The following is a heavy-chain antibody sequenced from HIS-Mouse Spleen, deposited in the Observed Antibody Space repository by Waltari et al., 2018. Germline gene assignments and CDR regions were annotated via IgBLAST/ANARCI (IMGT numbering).Heavy chain of an antibody. CDR2: IDYSGST. J-gene: IGHJ2*01. V-gene: IGHV4-39*07. CDR1: GGPISSSSYY. CDR3: AREIPYSSSWYDWYFDL. Sequence: QLQLQESGPGLVKPSETLSLTCTVSGGPISSSSYYWGWIRQPPGKGLEWIGSIDYSGSTYDNPSLKSRVTISVDTSKNQFSLKLSSVTAADTAVYYCAREIPYSSSWYDWYFDLWGRGTLVTVSS. D-gene: IGHD6-13*01.